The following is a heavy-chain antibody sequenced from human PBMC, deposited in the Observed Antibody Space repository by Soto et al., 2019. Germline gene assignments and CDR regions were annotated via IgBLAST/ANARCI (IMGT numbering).Heavy chain of an antibody. CDR2: ISWDGGST. J-gene: IGHJ6*02. CDR1: GFTFDDYT. CDR3: AKDGYCSSTSCPGNYYYYGMDV. Sequence: GGSLRLSCAASGFTFDDYTMHWVRQAPGKGLEWVSLISWDGGSTYYADSVKGRFTISRDNSKNSLYLQMNSLRTEDTALYYCAKDGYCSSTSCPGNYYYYGMDVWGQGTTVTVSS. D-gene: IGHD2-2*01. V-gene: IGHV3-43*01.